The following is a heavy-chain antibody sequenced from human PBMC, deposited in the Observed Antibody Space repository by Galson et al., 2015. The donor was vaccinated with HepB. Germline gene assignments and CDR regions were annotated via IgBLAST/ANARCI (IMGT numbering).Heavy chain of an antibody. V-gene: IGHV4-59*08. CDR3: ARQHYDYVWGSYRPSHWYFDL. Sequence: QVQLQESGPGLVKPSETLSLTCIVSGGSISSYYWSWIRQPPGKGLEWIGYIHYSGSTNYNSSLKSRVTISVDTSKNQFSLKVTSVTAADTAVYYCARQHYDYVWGSYRPSHWYFDLWGRGTLVTVSS. CDR1: GGSISSYY. J-gene: IGHJ2*01. CDR2: IHYSGST. D-gene: IGHD3-16*02.